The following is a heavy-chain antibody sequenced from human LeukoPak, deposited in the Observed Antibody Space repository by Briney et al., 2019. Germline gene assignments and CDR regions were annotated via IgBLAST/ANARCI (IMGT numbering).Heavy chain of an antibody. CDR2: IIPIFGTA. CDR3: ARAMVRGAGANWFDP. V-gene: IGHV1-69*01. J-gene: IGHJ5*02. CDR1: GGTFSSYA. Sequence: ASVKISCKASGGTFSSYAISWVRQVPGQGLEWMGGIIPIFGTANYAQKFQGRVTITADESTSTAYMELSSLRSEDTAVYYCARAMVRGAGANWFDPWGQGTLVTVSS. D-gene: IGHD3-10*01.